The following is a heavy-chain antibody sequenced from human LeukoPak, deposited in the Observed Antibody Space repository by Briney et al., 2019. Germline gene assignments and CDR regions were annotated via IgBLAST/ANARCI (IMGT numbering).Heavy chain of an antibody. V-gene: IGHV4-59*08. D-gene: IGHD4-11*01. CDR1: GGSISGYY. Sequence: SETLSLTCTVSGGSISGYYWTWIRQLPGKGLEWIGYIYNSGITNYNPSLKSRVTVSVDTSKNQFSLRLTSVTAADTAVYYCARSVPSLDYLFDSWGHRTLVTVSS. CDR3: ARSVPSLDYLFDS. J-gene: IGHJ5*01. CDR2: IYNSGIT.